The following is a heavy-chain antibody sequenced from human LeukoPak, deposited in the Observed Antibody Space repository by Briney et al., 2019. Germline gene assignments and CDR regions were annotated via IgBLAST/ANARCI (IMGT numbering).Heavy chain of an antibody. D-gene: IGHD2-2*01. J-gene: IGHJ4*02. CDR1: GGSFSGYY. V-gene: IGHV4-34*01. CDR2: INHSGST. CDR3: ARGPYASDAGY. Sequence: SETLSLTCAVYGGSFSGYYWSWIRQPPGKGLEWIGEINHSGSTNYNPSLKSRVTISVDTSKNQFSLKLSSVTAADTAVYYCARGPYASDAGYWGQGTLVTVSS.